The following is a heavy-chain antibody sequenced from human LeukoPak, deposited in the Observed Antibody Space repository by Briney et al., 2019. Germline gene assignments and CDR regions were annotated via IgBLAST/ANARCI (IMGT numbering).Heavy chain of an antibody. CDR1: GGSISSYY. D-gene: IGHD3-10*01. Sequence: KPSETLSLTCTVSGGSISSYYWSWIRQPPGKGLEWIGYIYYSGSTNYNPSLKTRVTISVDTSKNQFSLKLSSVTAADTAVYYCARLGPYGSGSHDYWGQGTLVTVSS. CDR3: ARLGPYGSGSHDY. J-gene: IGHJ4*02. V-gene: IGHV4-59*12. CDR2: IYYSGST.